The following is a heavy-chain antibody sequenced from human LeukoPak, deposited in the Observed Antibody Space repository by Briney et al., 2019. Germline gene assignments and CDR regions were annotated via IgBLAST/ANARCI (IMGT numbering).Heavy chain of an antibody. CDR3: ASSSGGFNWFDP. V-gene: IGHV3-74*01. D-gene: IGHD3-22*01. J-gene: IGHJ5*02. Sequence: GRSLRLSCADSGFTFSSYDMHWVRQAPGKGLVWVSRINSDGSSTNYADSVKGRFTISRDNAKNTLYLQMNSLRVEDTAVYYCASSSGGFNWFDPWGQGTLVTVSS. CDR1: GFTFSSYD. CDR2: INSDGSST.